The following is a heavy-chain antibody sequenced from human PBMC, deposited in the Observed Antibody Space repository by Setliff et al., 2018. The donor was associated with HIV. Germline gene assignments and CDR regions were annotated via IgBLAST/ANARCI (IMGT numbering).Heavy chain of an antibody. CDR3: ARDRHHYDSSGFDAFDL. Sequence: GASVKVSCKASGGTFSNYAFSWVRQAPGQGLEWMGGIIPLFGTANYAQNFQGRVTITADASTSTAYMEPSSLRSEDTAMYYCARDRHHYDSSGFDAFDLWGQGTMVTVSS. CDR1: GGTFSNYA. D-gene: IGHD3-22*01. CDR2: IIPLFGTA. V-gene: IGHV1-69*13. J-gene: IGHJ3*01.